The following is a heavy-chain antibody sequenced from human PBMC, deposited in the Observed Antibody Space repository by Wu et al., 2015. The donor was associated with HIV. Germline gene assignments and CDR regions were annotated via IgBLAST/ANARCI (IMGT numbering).Heavy chain of an antibody. J-gene: IGHJ1*01. CDR1: GYRFTSFN. Sequence: QVQLVQSGTVVQKPGASVRVSCKISGYRFTSFNINWIRQVHGRGLEWIGWMDPKSGSAAFGRHFQGRISMTRNNSISTAYMELSRVTSDDTAIHYCARVGVLLTSAQLLEYFQHWGQGTRVVVSS. D-gene: IGHD5-24*01. CDR3: ARVGVLLTSAQLLEYFQH. V-gene: IGHV1-8*02. CDR2: MDPKSGSA.